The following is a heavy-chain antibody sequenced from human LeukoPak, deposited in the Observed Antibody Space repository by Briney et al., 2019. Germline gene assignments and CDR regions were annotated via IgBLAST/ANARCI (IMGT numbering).Heavy chain of an antibody. V-gene: IGHV3-7*04. D-gene: IGHD3-3*01. J-gene: IGHJ4*02. CDR1: GFTFSNYE. CDR2: IHRMMSAR. Sequence: PGGSLRLSCAASGFTFSNYEMNWVRQAPGKGLEWVAIIHRMMSARNYAHSLTGRFTISRDNAKNSLYLQMNSLRVEDTAVYFCAGGSGFCIESWGQGTLVTVSS. CDR3: AGGSGFCIES.